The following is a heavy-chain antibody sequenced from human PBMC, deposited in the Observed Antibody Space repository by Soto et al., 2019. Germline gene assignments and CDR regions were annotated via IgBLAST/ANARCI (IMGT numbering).Heavy chain of an antibody. J-gene: IGHJ4*02. CDR1: GYTFTGYY. CDR3: ARYGRVGATPTAFDY. Sequence: ASVKVSCKASGYTFTGYYMHWVRQAPGQGLEWMGWINPNSGGTNYAQKFQGRVTMTRDTSISTAYMELSRLRSDDTAVYYCARYGRVGATPTAFDYWGQGTLVTVS. CDR2: INPNSGGT. V-gene: IGHV1-2*02. D-gene: IGHD1-26*01.